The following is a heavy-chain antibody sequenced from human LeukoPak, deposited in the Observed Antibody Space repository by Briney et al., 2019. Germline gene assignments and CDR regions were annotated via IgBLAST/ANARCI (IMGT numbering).Heavy chain of an antibody. Sequence: SETLSLTCAVYGGSFSGYYGSWIRQPPGKGLEWIGEINHSGSTNYNPSLKSRVTISVDTSKNQFSLKLSSVTAADTAVYYCAFYCSGGSCYSGLDAFDIWGQGTMVTVSS. CDR3: AFYCSGGSCYSGLDAFDI. CDR1: GGSFSGYY. J-gene: IGHJ3*02. CDR2: INHSGST. D-gene: IGHD2-15*01. V-gene: IGHV4-34*01.